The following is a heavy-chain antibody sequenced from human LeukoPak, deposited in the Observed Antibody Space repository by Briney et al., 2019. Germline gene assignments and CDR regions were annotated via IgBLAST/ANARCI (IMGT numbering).Heavy chain of an antibody. Sequence: GGSLRLSCAASGFTVSTNYMSWVPQAPGKGLEWVSVIYSGSSTYYADSVKGRFTISRDNSKNTLYLQMNSLRAEDTAVYYCARRYYDSSGYYRNDIWGQGTMVTVSS. CDR3: ARRYYDSSGYYRNDI. CDR1: GFTVSTNY. CDR2: IYSGSST. D-gene: IGHD3-22*01. V-gene: IGHV3-53*01. J-gene: IGHJ3*02.